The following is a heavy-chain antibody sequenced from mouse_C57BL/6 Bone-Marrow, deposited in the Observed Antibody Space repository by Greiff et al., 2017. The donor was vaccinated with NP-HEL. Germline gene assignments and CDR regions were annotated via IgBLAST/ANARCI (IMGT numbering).Heavy chain of an antibody. CDR3: ARGAY. CDR1: GYEFSNYW. V-gene: IGHV1-80*01. Sequence: VKLMESGAELVKPGASVKISCKASGYEFSNYWMNWVKQRPGKGLEWIGQIYPGDGDTNYNGKFKDKATLTAAKSSSTAYMQLSRLTSEDSAVYFCARGAYWGQGTLVTVSA. CDR2: IYPGDGDT. J-gene: IGHJ3*01.